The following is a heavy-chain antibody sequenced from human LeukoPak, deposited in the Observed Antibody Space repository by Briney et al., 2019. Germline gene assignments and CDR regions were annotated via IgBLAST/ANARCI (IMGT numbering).Heavy chain of an antibody. CDR2: ISSSSSYI. D-gene: IGHD2-2*01. CDR1: GFTFSSYS. V-gene: IGHV3-21*01. J-gene: IGHJ4*02. CDR3: ARDRMYCSSTSCTFFDY. Sequence: GGSLRLSCAASGFTFSSYSMNWVRQAPGKGLEWVSSISSSSSYIYYADSVKGRFTISRDNAKNSLYLQMNSLRAEDAAVYYCARDRMYCSSTSCTFFDYWGQGTLVTVSS.